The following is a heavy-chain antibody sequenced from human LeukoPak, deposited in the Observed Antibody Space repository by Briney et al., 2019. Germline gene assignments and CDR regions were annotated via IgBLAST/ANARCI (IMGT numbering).Heavy chain of an antibody. CDR1: GGSISSSSYY. J-gene: IGHJ4*02. V-gene: IGHV4-39*01. Sequence: SETLSLTCTVSGGSISSSSYYWGWIRQPPGKGLEWIGSIYYSGSTYYNPSLKSRVTISVDTSKNQFSLKLSSVTAADTAVYYCAGHYRSIVGATRLDYWGQGTLVTVSS. CDR3: AGHYRSIVGATRLDY. CDR2: IYYSGST. D-gene: IGHD1-26*01.